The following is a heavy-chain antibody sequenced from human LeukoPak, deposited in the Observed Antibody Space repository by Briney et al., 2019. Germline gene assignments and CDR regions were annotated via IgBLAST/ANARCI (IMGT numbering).Heavy chain of an antibody. V-gene: IGHV3-15*01. D-gene: IGHD6-19*01. J-gene: IGHJ4*02. CDR2: IRSKTDGGTT. Sequence: GGSLRLSCAASGLTLSNAWMSWVRQAPGKGLEWVGRIRSKTDGGTTDYAAPVKGRFTISRDDSKNTLYLQMNSLKTEDTAVYYCTTLPGYSSGWYSLDYWGQGTLVTVSS. CDR3: TTLPGYSSGWYSLDY. CDR1: GLTLSNAW.